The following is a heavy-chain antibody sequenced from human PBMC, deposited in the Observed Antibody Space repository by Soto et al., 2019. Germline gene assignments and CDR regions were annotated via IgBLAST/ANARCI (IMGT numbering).Heavy chain of an antibody. D-gene: IGHD3-3*01. J-gene: IGHJ4*02. CDR1: GFMFTGSA. Sequence: SVKVSCKTSGFMFTGSAVQGVRQARGQRLEWIGWLVVGSGNTHYAQHFQERVTLTRDMSKGTAYMELRSLRSEDTAVYYCAAVPVLRFLKWLPAYFDYWGQGTLVTVS. CDR3: AAVPVLRFLKWLPAYFDY. V-gene: IGHV1-58*01. CDR2: LVVGSGNT.